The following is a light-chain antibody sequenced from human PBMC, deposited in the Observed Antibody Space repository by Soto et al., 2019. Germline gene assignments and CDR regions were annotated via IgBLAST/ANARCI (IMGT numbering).Light chain of an antibody. Sequence: AIRMTQSPSSLSASTGDRVTITCRASQGISSYLAWYQQKPGKAPKLLIYAASTLQSGVPSRISGSGSGTDFTLTIRCLQSEDFATYYCQRYYSYPWTFGQGTKVEIK. CDR1: QGISSY. J-gene: IGKJ1*01. CDR2: AAS. V-gene: IGKV1-8*01. CDR3: QRYYSYPWT.